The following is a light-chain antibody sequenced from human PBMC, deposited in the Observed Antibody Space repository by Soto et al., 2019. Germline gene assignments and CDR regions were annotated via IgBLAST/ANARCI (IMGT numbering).Light chain of an antibody. V-gene: IGLV1-47*01. J-gene: IGLJ3*02. CDR1: TSNIAGNF. CDR3: ATWDDSLSAWV. Sequence: QAVVTQPPSASGTPGQRVSISCSGSTSNIAGNFVSWYQQLPGPAPKLLIYKNNQRPSGVPDRFSGSKSGTSASLTISGLRSEDEADYYCATWDDSLSAWVFGGGTKLTVL. CDR2: KNN.